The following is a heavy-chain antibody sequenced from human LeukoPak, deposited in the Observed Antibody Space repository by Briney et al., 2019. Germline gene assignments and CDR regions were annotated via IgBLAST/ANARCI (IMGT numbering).Heavy chain of an antibody. CDR1: GFTFSSYA. CDR2: IKGDGSEK. CDR3: SRGERGGWFH. V-gene: IGHV3-7*03. D-gene: IGHD6-19*01. J-gene: IGHJ4*02. Sequence: GGSLRLSCAASGFTFSSYAMSWVRQTPGKGLEWLAMIKGDGSEKNYVDSVKGRFTVSRDNAKNSLFLQMDNLRAEDTALYYCSRGERGGWFHWGQGTLVTVSS.